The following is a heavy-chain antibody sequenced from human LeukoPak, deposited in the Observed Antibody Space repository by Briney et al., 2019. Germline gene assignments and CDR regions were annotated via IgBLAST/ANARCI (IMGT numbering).Heavy chain of an antibody. CDR2: ISGSGGST. J-gene: IGHJ4*02. Sequence: PGGSLRLSXAASGFTFSSYAMSWVGQAPGKGLEWVSAISGSGGSTYYADSVKGRFTISRDNSKNTLYLQMNSLRAEDTAVYYCAKRDGYNLGPTDYWGQGTLVTVSS. D-gene: IGHD5-24*01. CDR3: AKRDGYNLGPTDY. V-gene: IGHV3-23*01. CDR1: GFTFSSYA.